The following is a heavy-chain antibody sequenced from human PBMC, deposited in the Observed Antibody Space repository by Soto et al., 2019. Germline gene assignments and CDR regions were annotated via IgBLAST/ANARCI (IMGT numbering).Heavy chain of an antibody. D-gene: IGHD5-12*01. CDR2: INQDGTKK. V-gene: IGHV3-7*02. CDR1: GFNFGYFW. CDR3: LSGNSPRST. Sequence: GGSLRLSCATSGFNFGYFWLNWIRQAPGRGLEWVANINQDGTKKNYVDSVKGRFTISRDNAQKSLYLQMNNLRTEDTAMYYCLSGNSPRSTWGQGTLVTVSS. J-gene: IGHJ5*02.